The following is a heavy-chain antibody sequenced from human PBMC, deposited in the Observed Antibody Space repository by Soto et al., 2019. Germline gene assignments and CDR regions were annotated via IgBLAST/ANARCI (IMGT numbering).Heavy chain of an antibody. D-gene: IGHD6-19*01. J-gene: IGHJ4*02. CDR1: GGSISKINSY. Sequence: SETLSLTCPVSGGSISKINSYWGWIRQPPGKGLEWIGSISYSGNTFYNPSLKSRVTISVDPSKNQFPLNLNSVTAADTAIYYCAADGAASAWFFYWGQGTLVTVSS. CDR2: ISYSGNT. V-gene: IGHV4-39*01. CDR3: AADGAASAWFFY.